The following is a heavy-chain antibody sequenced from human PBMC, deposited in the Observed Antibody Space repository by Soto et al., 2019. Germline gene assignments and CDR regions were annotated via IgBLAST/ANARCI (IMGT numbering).Heavy chain of an antibody. CDR3: AKDRGCSSTSCYEGGWDY. V-gene: IGHV3-23*01. Sequence: EVQLLESGGGLVQPGGSLRLSCAASGFTFSSYAMSWVRQAPGKGLEWVSAISGSGGSTYYADSVKGRFTISRDNAKNTLYLQRNSLRAEDTAVYYCAKDRGCSSTSCYEGGWDYWGQGTLVTVSS. J-gene: IGHJ4*02. CDR2: ISGSGGST. D-gene: IGHD2-2*01. CDR1: GFTFSSYA.